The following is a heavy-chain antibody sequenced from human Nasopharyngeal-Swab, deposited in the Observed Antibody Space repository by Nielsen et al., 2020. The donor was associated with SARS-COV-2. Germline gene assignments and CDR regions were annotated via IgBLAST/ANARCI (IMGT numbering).Heavy chain of an antibody. CDR3: ARDDSSNFDFWSGYYTSFDY. Sequence: ASVKVSCKASGYTFTSYDIIWVRQAPGQGIEWMGWISAYNGNTNYAQKLQGRVTMTTDTSTSTAYMELRSLRSSDPAVYYCARDDSSNFDFWSGYYTSFDYWGQGTLVTVSS. D-gene: IGHD3-3*01. CDR2: ISAYNGNT. CDR1: GYTFTSYD. J-gene: IGHJ4*02. V-gene: IGHV1-18*01.